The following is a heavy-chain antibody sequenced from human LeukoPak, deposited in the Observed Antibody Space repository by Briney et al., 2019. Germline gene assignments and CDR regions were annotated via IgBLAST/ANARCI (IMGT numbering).Heavy chain of an antibody. CDR3: ARVDYCSTTRCSMVWAYFDY. D-gene: IGHD2-2*01. V-gene: IGHV4-38-2*02. J-gene: IGHJ4*02. CDR1: GYSISRTYY. CDR2: IFHSGST. Sequence: SETLSLTCTVSGYSISRTYYWGWIRQPPEKGLEWIGNIFHSGSTYYNPSLKSRVTISVDSSKNQFSLKLNSVTAADTAVYYCARVDYCSTTRCSMVWAYFDYWGQGTLVTVSS.